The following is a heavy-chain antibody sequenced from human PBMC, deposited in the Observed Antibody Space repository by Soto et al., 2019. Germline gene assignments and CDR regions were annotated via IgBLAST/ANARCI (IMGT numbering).Heavy chain of an antibody. CDR3: ARPREAGKNYYGVDV. J-gene: IGHJ6*02. CDR2: IYPGDSDT. D-gene: IGHD6-19*01. V-gene: IGHV5-51*01. CDR1: GYSFTSYW. Sequence: GESLKISCKGSGYSFTSYWIGWVRQVPGKGLEWMGIIYPGDSDTRYSPSFQGQVTISADKSISTAYVQWSSLKASDTAMYYCARPREAGKNYYGVDVWGQGTTVTVSS.